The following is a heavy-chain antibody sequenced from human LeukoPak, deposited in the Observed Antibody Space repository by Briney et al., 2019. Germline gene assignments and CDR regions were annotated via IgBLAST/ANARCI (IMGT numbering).Heavy chain of an antibody. D-gene: IGHD1-26*01. Sequence: PGGSLRLSCAASGFTFSNSAMTWVRQSPGKGLEWVSAISGSGGNTYYADSVKGRFTISRDNSKNTLYLQMNRLRAEDAAVYYCANEYSKGDIWGQGTMVTVSS. V-gene: IGHV3-23*01. CDR3: ANEYSKGDI. CDR1: GFTFSNSA. CDR2: ISGSGGNT. J-gene: IGHJ3*02.